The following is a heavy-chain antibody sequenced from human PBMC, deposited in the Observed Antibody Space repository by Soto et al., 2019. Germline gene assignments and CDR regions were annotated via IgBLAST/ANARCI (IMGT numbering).Heavy chain of an antibody. CDR2: IYYSGST. V-gene: IGHV4-39*01. CDR1: GGSISSSSYY. J-gene: IGHJ4*02. Sequence: SETPLTCTVSGGSISSSSYYWGWIRQPPGKGLEWIGSIYYSGSTYYNPSLKSRVTISVDTSKNQFSLKLSSVTAADTAVYYCARPDGRYGGYVLGYWGQGTLVTVSS. D-gene: IGHD5-12*01. CDR3: ARPDGRYGGYVLGY.